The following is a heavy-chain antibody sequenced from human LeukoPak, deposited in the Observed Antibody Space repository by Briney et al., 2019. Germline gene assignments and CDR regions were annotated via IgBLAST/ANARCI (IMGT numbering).Heavy chain of an antibody. V-gene: IGHV3-21*01. Sequence: GGSLRLSCAASGFTFSSYSMTWVRQAPGKGLEWVSSISSSSSYIYYADSMKGRFTISRDNAKNSLYLQMNSLRAEDTAVYYCAGGRGYRTLYFDYWGQGTLVTVSS. CDR2: ISSSSSYI. CDR3: AGGRGYRTLYFDY. D-gene: IGHD5-18*01. CDR1: GFTFSSYS. J-gene: IGHJ4*02.